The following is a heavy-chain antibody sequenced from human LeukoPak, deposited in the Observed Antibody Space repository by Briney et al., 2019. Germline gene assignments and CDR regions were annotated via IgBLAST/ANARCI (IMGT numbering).Heavy chain of an antibody. J-gene: IGHJ6*03. CDR2: ISWDGDST. CDR3: AKNGIALGDCSSTSCYTSPLYYYYYMDV. V-gene: IGHV3-43*01. CDR1: GFTFDDYT. Sequence: GGSLRLSCAASGFTFDDYTMHWVRQAPGKGLEWVSLISWDGDSTYYADSVKGRFTISRDNSKNSLYLQMNSLRTEDTALYYCAKNGIALGDCSSTSCYTSPLYYYYYMDVWGKGTTVTVSS. D-gene: IGHD2-2*02.